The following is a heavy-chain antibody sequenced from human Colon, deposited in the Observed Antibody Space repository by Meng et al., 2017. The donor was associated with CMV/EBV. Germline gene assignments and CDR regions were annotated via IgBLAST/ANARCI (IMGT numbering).Heavy chain of an antibody. CDR2: IIGSGFYT. V-gene: IGHV3-23*01. J-gene: IGHJ4*01. CDR1: GFIFGDYA. CDR3: ARGTQYSDFWSGFTF. D-gene: IGHD3-3*01. Sequence: GESLKISCAASGFIFGDYAMTWVRQAPGKGLEWVASIIGSGFYTYYADSVKGRFTISRDNSRNMIDLQMNNLTAEDTALYYCARGTQYSDFWSGFTFWGHGTLVTV.